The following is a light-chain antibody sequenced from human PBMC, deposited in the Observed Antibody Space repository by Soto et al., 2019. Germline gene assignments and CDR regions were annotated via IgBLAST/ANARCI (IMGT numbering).Light chain of an antibody. CDR2: GAS. Sequence: EIVLMQSPGTLSLSPGERATLSCRASQSVSNNYVAWYQQKPGQAPRLLIAGASSRATGIPDRFSGSGSGTDFPLTISRLEPEDFAVYYGQQYGSSPPLTFGGGTKVEIK. CDR1: QSVSNNY. CDR3: QQYGSSPPLT. V-gene: IGKV3-20*01. J-gene: IGKJ4*01.